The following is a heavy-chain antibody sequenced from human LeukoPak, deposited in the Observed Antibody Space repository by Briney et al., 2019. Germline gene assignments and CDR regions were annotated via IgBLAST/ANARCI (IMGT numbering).Heavy chain of an antibody. CDR2: ISSSSSYI. CDR3: ARDVFGP. V-gene: IGHV3-21*01. J-gene: IGHJ5*02. CDR1: RFTFSSYS. Sequence: GGSLRLSCAASRFTFSSYSMNWVRQAPGKGLEWVSSISSSSSYIYYADSAKGRFTISRDNTKNSLYLHMNSLRAEDTAVYYCARDVFGPWGQGTLVTVSS.